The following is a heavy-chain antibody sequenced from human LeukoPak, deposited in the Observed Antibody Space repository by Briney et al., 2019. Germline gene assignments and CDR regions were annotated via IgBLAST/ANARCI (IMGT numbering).Heavy chain of an antibody. D-gene: IGHD3-22*01. V-gene: IGHV4-59*01. CDR1: GGSISSYY. J-gene: IGHJ2*01. Sequence: PSETLSLTCPVSGGSISSYYWSWLRQPPGKGLEWIGYIYYSGSTNYNPSLKSRVTISVDTSKNQFSLKLSSVTAADTAVYYCARALLGEGYDSSGYPRYWYFDLWGRGTLVTVSS. CDR2: IYYSGST. CDR3: ARALLGEGYDSSGYPRYWYFDL.